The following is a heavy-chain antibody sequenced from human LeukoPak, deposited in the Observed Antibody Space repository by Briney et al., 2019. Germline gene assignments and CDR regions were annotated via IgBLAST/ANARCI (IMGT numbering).Heavy chain of an antibody. D-gene: IGHD5-18*01. CDR1: GFTFSSYA. V-gene: IGHV3-64*01. CDR3: ARLIRAGYGLFDS. J-gene: IGHJ4*02. Sequence: PGGSLRLSCAASGFTFSSYAMYWVRQAPGKGLEYVSAISSDGDKTYYANSVKGRFTISRDNSKNTLYLQMGTLRVEDMALYHCARLIRAGYGLFDSWGQGTLVTVSS. CDR2: ISSDGDKT.